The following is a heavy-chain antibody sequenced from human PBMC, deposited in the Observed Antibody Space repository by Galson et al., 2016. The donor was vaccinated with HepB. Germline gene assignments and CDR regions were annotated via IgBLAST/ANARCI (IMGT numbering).Heavy chain of an antibody. CDR3: ARFPSYCGDGCFSGYLQH. D-gene: IGHD2-21*02. Sequence: SLRLSCAASGFGLGDYHMSWIRQTPGKGLEWVSYISHSGETIFYADSVKGRFAISRENAKNSLYLQMNSLRDEDTAFYYCARFPSYCGDGCFSGYLQHWGQGTLVIVSS. CDR1: GFGLGDYH. V-gene: IGHV3-11*01. CDR2: ISHSGETI. J-gene: IGHJ1*01.